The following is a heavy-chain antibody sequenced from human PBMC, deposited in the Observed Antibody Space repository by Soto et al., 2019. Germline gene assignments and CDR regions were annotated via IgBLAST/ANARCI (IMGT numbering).Heavy chain of an antibody. V-gene: IGHV3-30*18. CDR1: GFTLSSCA. J-gene: IGHJ4*02. D-gene: IGHD6-19*01. CDR2: ISYDGNNR. CDR3: AKGHSSGWYYFDY. Sequence: QVQLVESGGGVVQPGRSLRLSCAASGFTLSSCAMHWVRQAPGEGLEWVAVISYDGNNRYYADSVKGRFSISRDISKNTVYLQMNRLRAEDSAVYYCAKGHSSGWYYFDYWGQGTLVSVSS.